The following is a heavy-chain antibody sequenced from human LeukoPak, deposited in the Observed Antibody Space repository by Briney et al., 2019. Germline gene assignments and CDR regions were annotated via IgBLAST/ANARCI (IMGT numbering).Heavy chain of an antibody. CDR3: ARIFTVVTPDHYYYGMDV. CDR2: MNPNSGNT. J-gene: IGHJ6*02. CDR1: GYTFTSYD. Sequence: ASVKVSCKASGYTFTSYDINWVRQATGQGLEWMGWMNPNSGNTGYAQKFQGRVTMTRNTSISTAYMELSSLRSEDTAVYYCARIFTVVTPDHYYYGMDVWGQGTTATVSS. V-gene: IGHV1-8*01. D-gene: IGHD4-23*01.